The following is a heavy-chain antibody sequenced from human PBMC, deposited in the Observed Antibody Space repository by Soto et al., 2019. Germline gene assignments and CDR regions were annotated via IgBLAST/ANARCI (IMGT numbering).Heavy chain of an antibody. CDR3: ARDPPSGFLEWIDRKYYYYGMDV. J-gene: IGHJ6*02. Sequence: QVQLVQSGAEVKKPGASVKVSCKASGYTFTSYGISWVRQAPGQGLEWMGWISAYNGNTNYAQKLQGRVTMTTDTSTSPAYMELRSLRSDDTAVDYCARDPPSGFLEWIDRKYYYYGMDVWGQGTTVTVSS. CDR1: GYTFTSYG. D-gene: IGHD3-3*01. CDR2: ISAYNGNT. V-gene: IGHV1-18*01.